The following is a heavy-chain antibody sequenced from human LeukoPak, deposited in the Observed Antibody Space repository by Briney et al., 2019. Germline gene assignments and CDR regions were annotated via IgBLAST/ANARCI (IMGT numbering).Heavy chain of an antibody. CDR1: GYTFTSYG. D-gene: IGHD2-2*01. V-gene: IGHV1-18*01. Sequence: ASVKVSCKASGYTFTSYGISWVRQAPGQGLEWMGWISPYNGNTNYAQKLQGRVTMTTDTSTSTAYMELRSLRSDDTAVCYCARRYCSSTSCSLYYFDYWGQGTLVTVS. J-gene: IGHJ4*02. CDR3: ARRYCSSTSCSLYYFDY. CDR2: ISPYNGNT.